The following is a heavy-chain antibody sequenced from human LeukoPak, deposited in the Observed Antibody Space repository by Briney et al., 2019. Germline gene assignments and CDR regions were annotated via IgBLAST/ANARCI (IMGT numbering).Heavy chain of an antibody. Sequence: GGSLRLSCAASGFTFSSYAMSWVRQAPGKGLEWVSAISGSGGSTYYAASVKGRFTISRDNAKNTLYLQMNSLRAEDTAVYYCAKVEQWLVRPYYFDYWGQGTLVTVSS. CDR1: GFTFSSYA. V-gene: IGHV3-23*01. D-gene: IGHD6-19*01. CDR3: AKVEQWLVRPYYFDY. J-gene: IGHJ4*02. CDR2: ISGSGGST.